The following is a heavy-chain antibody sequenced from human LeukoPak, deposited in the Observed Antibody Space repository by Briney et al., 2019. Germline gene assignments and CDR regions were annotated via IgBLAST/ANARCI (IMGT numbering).Heavy chain of an antibody. Sequence: GGSLRLSCAASGFTFSSYWMSWVRQAPGKGLEWVAIIKQDGSEKYYVDSVKGRFTISRGNAKNSLYLQMNSLRAEDTAVYYCARDSGETYYDILTGYQYWGQGTLVTVSS. V-gene: IGHV3-7*01. J-gene: IGHJ4*02. CDR1: GFTFSSYW. CDR2: IKQDGSEK. D-gene: IGHD3-9*01. CDR3: ARDSGETYYDILTGYQY.